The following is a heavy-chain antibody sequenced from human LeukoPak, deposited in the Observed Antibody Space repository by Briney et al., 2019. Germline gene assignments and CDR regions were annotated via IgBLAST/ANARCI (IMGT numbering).Heavy chain of an antibody. CDR3: ARSGGWLLRFDY. V-gene: IGHV4-34*01. D-gene: IGHD3-22*01. CDR2: INHSGST. Sequence: SETLSLTCAVYGGSFSGYYWSWIRQPPGKGLEWIGEINHSGSTNYNPSLKSRVTLSVDTSKNQFSLKLSSVTAADTAVYYCARSGGWLLRFDYWGQGTLVTVSS. CDR1: GGSFSGYY. J-gene: IGHJ4*02.